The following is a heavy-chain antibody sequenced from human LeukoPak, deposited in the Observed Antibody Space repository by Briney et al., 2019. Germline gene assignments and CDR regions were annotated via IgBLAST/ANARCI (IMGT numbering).Heavy chain of an antibody. CDR1: GFTFSSYG. V-gene: IGHV3-30*03. D-gene: IGHD4-17*01. CDR3: ARDVRTTVTTSDWFDP. J-gene: IGHJ5*02. Sequence: GGSLRLSCAASGFTFSSYGMHWVRQAPGKGLEWVAVISYDGSNKYYADSVKGRFTISRDNSKNTLYLQMNSLRAEDTAVYYCARDVRTTVTTSDWFDPWGQGTLVTVSS. CDR2: ISYDGSNK.